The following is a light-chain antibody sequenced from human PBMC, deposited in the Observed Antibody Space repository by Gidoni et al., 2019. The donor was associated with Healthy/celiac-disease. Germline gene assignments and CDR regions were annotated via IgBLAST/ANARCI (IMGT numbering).Light chain of an antibody. CDR2: QDT. J-gene: IGLJ2*01. CDR1: NLGDKY. CDR3: QAWDSSTAV. Sequence: YELTQPPSVSMSPGQTASITCSGDNLGDKYACWYQQKPGQSPVLVIYQDTKRPSGIPERFSGSNSGNTATLTISGTQAMDEADYYCQAWDSSTAVFGGGTKLTVL. V-gene: IGLV3-1*01.